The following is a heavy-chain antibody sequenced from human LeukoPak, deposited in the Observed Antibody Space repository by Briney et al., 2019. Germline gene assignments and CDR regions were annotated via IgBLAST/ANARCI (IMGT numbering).Heavy chain of an antibody. D-gene: IGHD3-22*01. V-gene: IGHV3-74*01. CDR2: INSDGSST. Sequence: GGSLRLSCAASGFTFSSYWMHWVRQAPGKGLVWVSRINSDGSSTSYADSVKGRFTISRDNAKNTLYLQMNSLRAEDTAVYYCARDMVAYYYDSNNAFDIWGQGTMVTVSS. CDR3: ARDMVAYYYDSNNAFDI. CDR1: GFTFSSYW. J-gene: IGHJ3*02.